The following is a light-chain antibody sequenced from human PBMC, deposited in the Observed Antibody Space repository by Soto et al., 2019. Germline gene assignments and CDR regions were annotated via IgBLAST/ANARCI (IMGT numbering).Light chain of an antibody. CDR2: GAS. V-gene: IGKV3-15*01. Sequence: EIVMPQSPATLSVSPGGRATLSCRASQSLSSNLAWYQQKPGQAPRLLIYGASTRATGIPARFSGSGSGTEFILTISSLQSEDFAIYYCQQYYNWPRTFGQGTKVDIK. CDR1: QSLSSN. CDR3: QQYYNWPRT. J-gene: IGKJ1*01.